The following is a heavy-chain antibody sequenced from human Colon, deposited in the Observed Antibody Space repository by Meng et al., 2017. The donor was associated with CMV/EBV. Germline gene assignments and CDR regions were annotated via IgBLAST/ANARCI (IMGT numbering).Heavy chain of an antibody. CDR2: ISYSGTS. CDR3: ARDVFNYDILTGSYNYYYGMDV. D-gene: IGHD3-9*01. CDR1: GASVSSGSYY. J-gene: IGHJ6*02. Sequence: SETLSLTCTVSGASVSSGSYYWNWIRQPPGKGLEWIGYISYSGTSNYNPYLKSRVTISVDTSKQQFSLKLSSVTAADTAIYYCARDVFNYDILTGSYNYYYGMDVWGQGTTVTVSS. V-gene: IGHV4-61*01.